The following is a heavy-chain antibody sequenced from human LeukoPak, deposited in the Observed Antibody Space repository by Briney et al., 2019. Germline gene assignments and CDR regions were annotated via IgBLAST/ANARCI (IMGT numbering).Heavy chain of an antibody. CDR3: AKDGWLLNYFDY. V-gene: IGHV3-23*01. CDR2: ISDSGGST. D-gene: IGHD5-24*01. J-gene: IGHJ4*02. CDR1: GFTFSSYA. Sequence: GGSLRLSCAASGFTFSSYAMSWVRQAPGKGLEWVSAISDSGGSTYYADSVKGRFTISRDNSKNTLYLQMNSLRAEDTAVYYCAKDGWLLNYFDYWGQGTLVTVSS.